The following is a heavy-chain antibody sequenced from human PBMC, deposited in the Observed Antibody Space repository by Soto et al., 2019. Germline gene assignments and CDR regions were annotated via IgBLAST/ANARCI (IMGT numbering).Heavy chain of an antibody. CDR3: ARVPTP. CDR2: IYHSGYT. CDR1: GGSISSGGYS. V-gene: IGHV4-30-2*01. J-gene: IGHJ5*02. Sequence: SSETLSLTCAVSGGSISSGGYSWSWIRQPPGKGLEWIGYIYHSGYTYYNPSLKSRVTISVDRSKNQFSLKLSSVTAADTAVYYCARVPTPWGQGTLVTVSS.